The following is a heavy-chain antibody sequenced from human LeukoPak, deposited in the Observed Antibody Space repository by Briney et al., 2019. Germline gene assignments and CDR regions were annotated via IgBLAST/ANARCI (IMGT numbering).Heavy chain of an antibody. D-gene: IGHD3-9*01. Sequence: ASVKVSCKASGYTFTSYDINWVRQATGQGLEWMGWMNPNSGNTGYAQKFQGRVTMTRNTSISTAYMELSSLRSEDTAVYYCARHIPPPYYDILTGYSLFDYWGQGTLVTVSS. J-gene: IGHJ4*02. CDR2: MNPNSGNT. CDR3: ARHIPPPYYDILTGYSLFDY. CDR1: GYTFTSYD. V-gene: IGHV1-8*01.